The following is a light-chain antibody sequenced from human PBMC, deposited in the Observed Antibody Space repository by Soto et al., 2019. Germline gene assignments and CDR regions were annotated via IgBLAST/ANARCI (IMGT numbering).Light chain of an antibody. V-gene: IGKV3-11*01. CDR3: QQRSDWPVT. CDR2: DAS. J-gene: IGKJ3*01. Sequence: EIVLTQSPATLSLSPGERATLSCRASQSVGTSLAWYQQKPDQAPRLLIYDASHRATGIPARFSGSGSGTDFTLTISRLEPEDFAVYYCQQRSDWPVTFGPGTKVDNK. CDR1: QSVGTS.